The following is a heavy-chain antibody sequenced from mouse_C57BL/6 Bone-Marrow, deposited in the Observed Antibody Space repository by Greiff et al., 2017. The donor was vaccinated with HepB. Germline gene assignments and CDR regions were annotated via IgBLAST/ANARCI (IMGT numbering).Heavy chain of an antibody. CDR1: GFNIKDYY. V-gene: IGHV14-4*01. CDR3: IPHVPYNYGSSYHFDY. Sequence: DVKLVESGAELVRPGASVKLSCTASGFNIKDYYMHWVKQRPEQGLEWIGWIDPENGDTEYASKFQGKATITADTSSNTASLQLSSLSSEDTAVYYCIPHVPYNYGSSYHFDYWGQGTTLTVSS. J-gene: IGHJ2*01. CDR2: IDPENGDT. D-gene: IGHD1-1*01.